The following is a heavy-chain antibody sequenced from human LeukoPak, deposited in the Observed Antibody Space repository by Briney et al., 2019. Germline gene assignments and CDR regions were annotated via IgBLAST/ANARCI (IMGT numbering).Heavy chain of an antibody. CDR3: ARETSQKGAHYMDV. D-gene: IGHD3-16*01. Sequence: SETLSLTCTVSGGSISSSNYYWGWIRQPPGKGLEWIGSIYYSGSTYYNPSLKNRVTISVDTSKNQFSLRLSSVTAADTAVYYCARETSQKGAHYMDVWGKGTTVTISS. V-gene: IGHV4-39*07. CDR2: IYYSGST. CDR1: GGSISSSNYY. J-gene: IGHJ6*03.